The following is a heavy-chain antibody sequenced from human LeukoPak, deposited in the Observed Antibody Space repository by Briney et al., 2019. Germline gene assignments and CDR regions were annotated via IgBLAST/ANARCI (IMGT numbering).Heavy chain of an antibody. CDR2: ISYSGST. CDR1: GGSISSYY. Sequence: MSSETLSLTCTVSGGSISSYYWTWIRQPPEKGMEWIGYISYSGSTNYNPSLKSRVTISVDTSKNQFFLKLRFLTAADTAVYYCARVVRKYMDVWGKGTTVTISS. V-gene: IGHV4-59*12. CDR3: ARVVRKYMDV. J-gene: IGHJ6*03.